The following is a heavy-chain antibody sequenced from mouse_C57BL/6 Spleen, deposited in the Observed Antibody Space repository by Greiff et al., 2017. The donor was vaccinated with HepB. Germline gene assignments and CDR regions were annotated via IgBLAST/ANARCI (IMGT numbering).Heavy chain of an antibody. V-gene: IGHV1-63*01. CDR2: IYPGGGYT. J-gene: IGHJ2*01. CDR3: ARGGDEGHFDY. Sequence: QVTLKESGAELVRPGTSVKMSCKASGYTFTNYWIGWAKQRPGHGLEWIGDIYPGGGYTNYNEKFKGKATLTADKSSSTAYMQFSSLTSEDSAIYYCARGGDEGHFDYWGQGTTLTVSS. CDR1: GYTFTNYW.